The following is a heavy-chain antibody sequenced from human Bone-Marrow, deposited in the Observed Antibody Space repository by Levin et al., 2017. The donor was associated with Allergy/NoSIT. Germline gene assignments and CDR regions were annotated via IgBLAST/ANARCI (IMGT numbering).Heavy chain of an antibody. V-gene: IGHV3-33*01. CDR1: GFTFSNYG. CDR3: ARVRGGGDYISDY. D-gene: IGHD4-17*01. CDR2: IWNDGSNK. Sequence: GESLKISCAASGFTFSNYGMHWVRQAPGKGLEWVAVIWNDGSNKYYADSVKGRFTISRDNSKNTLYLQMNSLRAEDTAVYYCARVRGGGDYISDYWGQGTLVTVSS. J-gene: IGHJ4*02.